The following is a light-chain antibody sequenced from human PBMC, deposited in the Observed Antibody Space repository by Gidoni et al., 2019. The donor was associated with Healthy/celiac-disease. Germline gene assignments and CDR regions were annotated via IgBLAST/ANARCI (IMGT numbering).Light chain of an antibody. CDR2: EVS. CDR1: QDISNY. V-gene: IGKV1-33*01. CDR3: QQYDSPPFT. Sequence: DIQMTQSPSSLAASVGDRVTITCQASQDISNYLNWYQQKPGKAPKLLIYEVSNLETGVPSRFSGSGSGTDFTFTISSLQPEDIATYYCQQYDSPPFTFGQGTRLEIK. J-gene: IGKJ5*01.